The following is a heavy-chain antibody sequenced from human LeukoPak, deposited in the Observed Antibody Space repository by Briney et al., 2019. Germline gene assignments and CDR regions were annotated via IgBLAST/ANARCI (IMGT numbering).Heavy chain of an antibody. V-gene: IGHV1-69*05. D-gene: IGHD3-3*01. CDR3: ARGSSYYDFWSGPTVDP. Sequence: GSSVKVSCKASGGTFSSYAISWVRQAPGQGLEWMGRIIPIFGTANYAQKFQGRVTITTDESTSTACMELSSLRSEDTAVYYCARGSSYYDFWSGPTVDPWGQGTLVTVSS. CDR1: GGTFSSYA. CDR2: IIPIFGTA. J-gene: IGHJ5*02.